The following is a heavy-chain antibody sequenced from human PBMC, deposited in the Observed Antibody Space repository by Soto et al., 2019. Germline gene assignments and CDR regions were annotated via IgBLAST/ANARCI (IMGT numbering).Heavy chain of an antibody. D-gene: IGHD3-10*01. CDR2: ISYDVSRQ. CDR1: GFRFSSYG. V-gene: IGHV3-30*18. J-gene: IGHJ4*02. CDR3: AKDGPNKPDYCSEDFQF. Sequence: GGSLRLSCAVSGFRFSSYGMHWVRQAPGKGLEWVALISYDVSRQYYADSVKGRFTISRDNSKNTLDLQLNSLRSEDTGVYYCAKDGPNKPDYCSEDFQFWGQGTRVTVSS.